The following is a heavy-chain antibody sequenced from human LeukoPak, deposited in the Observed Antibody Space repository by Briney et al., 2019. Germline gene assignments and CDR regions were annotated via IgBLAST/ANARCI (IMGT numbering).Heavy chain of an antibody. CDR3: AFRSSAHIAAAEFDY. CDR2: ISSSGSTI. D-gene: IGHD6-13*01. Sequence: GGSLRLSCAASGFTFSDYYMNWIRQAPGKGLEWVSYISSSGSTIYYADSVKGRFTISRDNAKNSLYLQMNSLRAEDTAVYYCAFRSSAHIAAAEFDYWGQGTLVTVSS. V-gene: IGHV3-11*04. J-gene: IGHJ4*02. CDR1: GFTFSDYY.